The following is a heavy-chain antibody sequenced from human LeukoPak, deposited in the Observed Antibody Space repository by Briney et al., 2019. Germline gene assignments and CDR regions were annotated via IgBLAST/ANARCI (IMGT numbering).Heavy chain of an antibody. CDR2: INPNSGGT. CDR1: GYSFTGHY. J-gene: IGHJ6*02. V-gene: IGHV1-2*02. Sequence: ASVKVSCKASGYSFTGHYIHWVRQAPGQGLEWMGWINPNSGGTKYAQKFQGRLTMTRDTSISTANMELSRLRSDDTAVYYCARERTTVVTLDYYYGMDVWGQGTTVTVSS. D-gene: IGHD4-23*01. CDR3: ARERTTVVTLDYYYGMDV.